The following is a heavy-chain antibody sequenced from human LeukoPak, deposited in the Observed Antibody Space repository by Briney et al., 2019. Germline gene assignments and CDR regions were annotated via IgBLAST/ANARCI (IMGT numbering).Heavy chain of an antibody. CDR3: ARRMYYYDSRGYTYYFDN. CDR2: INWIGGRT. Sequence: GGSLRLSCAASGFIFDDYGMSWVRQAPGKGLEWVSGINWIGGRTGYADSVKGRFTISRDNAKNSLYLQMNSLIAEDTALYYCARRMYYYDSRGYTYYFDNWGQGTLVTVSS. CDR1: GFIFDDYG. D-gene: IGHD3-22*01. J-gene: IGHJ4*02. V-gene: IGHV3-20*04.